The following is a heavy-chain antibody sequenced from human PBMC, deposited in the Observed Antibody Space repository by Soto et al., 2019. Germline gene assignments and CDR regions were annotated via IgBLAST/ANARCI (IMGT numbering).Heavy chain of an antibody. J-gene: IGHJ6*04. CDR3: ARDDVLCAGGRCYGMHLDG. Sequence: SGGSLRLSCAASGFTVSSKYMTWVRQAPGKGLEWVSLIQSGGTTYYADSVKGRFTISRDTSANTLHLQMGSLRVEDTAVYYCARDDVLCAGGRCYGMHLDGWGKGTPVTVSS. CDR2: IQSGGTT. CDR1: GFTVSSKY. D-gene: IGHD2-15*01. V-gene: IGHV3-66*01.